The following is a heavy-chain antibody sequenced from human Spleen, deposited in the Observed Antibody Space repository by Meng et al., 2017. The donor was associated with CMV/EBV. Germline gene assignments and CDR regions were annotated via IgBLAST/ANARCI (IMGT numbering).Heavy chain of an antibody. CDR2: ISSSSSYI. Sequence: GESLKISCAASGFTFSSYSMNWVRQAPGKGLEWVSSISSSSSYIYYADSVKGRFTISRDNAKNSLYLQMNSLRAEDTAVYFCARDWGYYDFWSVYHYGMDVWGQGTTVTVSS. CDR1: GFTFSSYS. J-gene: IGHJ6*02. D-gene: IGHD3-3*01. CDR3: ARDWGYYDFWSVYHYGMDV. V-gene: IGHV3-21*01.